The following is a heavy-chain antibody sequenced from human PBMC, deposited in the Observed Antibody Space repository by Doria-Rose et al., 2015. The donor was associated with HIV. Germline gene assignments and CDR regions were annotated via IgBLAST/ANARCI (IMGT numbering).Heavy chain of an antibody. Sequence: VQLQQWGAGLLKPSETLSLTCAAYGGSFSGYYWPWIRHSPGKGLEWLGEINHGGSTNYNPSLKSRVTISLDMSKNQFALKVTSVTAADTAVYYCARGPSDFGDYVAFQHWGQGTLVTVSS. CDR2: INHGGST. D-gene: IGHD4-17*01. CDR3: ARGPSDFGDYVAFQH. CDR1: GGSFSGYY. J-gene: IGHJ1*01. V-gene: IGHV4-34*01.